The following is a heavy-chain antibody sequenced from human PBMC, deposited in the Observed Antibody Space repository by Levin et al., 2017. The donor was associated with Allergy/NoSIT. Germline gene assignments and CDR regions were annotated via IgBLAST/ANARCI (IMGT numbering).Heavy chain of an antibody. J-gene: IGHJ6*02. V-gene: IGHV4-59*01. CDR1: GGSISSYY. Sequence: SETLSLTCTVSGGSISSYYWSWIRQPPGKGLEWIGYIYYSGSTNYNPSLKSRVTISVDTSKNQFSLKLSSVTAADTAVYYCARVLKGRGTTYYYYGMDVWGQGTTVTVSS. CDR3: ARVLKGRGTTYYYYGMDV. CDR2: IYYSGST. D-gene: IGHD3-10*01.